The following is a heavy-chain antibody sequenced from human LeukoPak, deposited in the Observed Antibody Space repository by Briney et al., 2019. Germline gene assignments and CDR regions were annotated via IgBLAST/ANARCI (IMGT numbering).Heavy chain of an antibody. CDR3: AKRRGDSSSSGQGFDY. J-gene: IGHJ4*02. CDR1: GFTFSSYA. D-gene: IGHD6-6*01. Sequence: GGSLRLSCAASGFTFSSYAMSWVRQAPGKGLEWVSAISGSGGSTYYADSVKGRFTISRDDSKNTLYLQMNSLRAEDTAVYYCAKRRGDSSSSGQGFDYWGQGTLVTVSS. V-gene: IGHV3-23*01. CDR2: ISGSGGST.